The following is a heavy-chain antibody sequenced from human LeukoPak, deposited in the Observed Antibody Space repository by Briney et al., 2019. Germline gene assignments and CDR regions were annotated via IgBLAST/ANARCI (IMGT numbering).Heavy chain of an antibody. CDR1: GYSFTSYW. CDR2: IYPGDSDT. D-gene: IGHD3-3*01. Sequence: HGESLKISCKGSGYSFTSYWIGWVRQMPGKGLEWMGIIYPGDSDTRYSPSFQGQVTISADKSISTAYLQWSSLKASDTAMYYCARYRSEPLRNDFWSGYYTGQYYYYYYMDVWGKGTTVTVSS. J-gene: IGHJ6*03. V-gene: IGHV5-51*01. CDR3: ARYRSEPLRNDFWSGYYTGQYYYYYYMDV.